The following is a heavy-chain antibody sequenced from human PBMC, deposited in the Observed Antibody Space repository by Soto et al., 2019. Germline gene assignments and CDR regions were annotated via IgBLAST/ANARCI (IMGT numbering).Heavy chain of an antibody. J-gene: IGHJ5*02. Sequence: ASVKVSCKASGYTFTSYGISWVRQAPGQGLEWMGWISAYNGNTNYAQKLQGRVTMTTDTSTSTAYMELRSLRSDDTAVYYCARDGSYYYDSSAINWFDPWGQGXLVTVYS. CDR1: GYTFTSYG. V-gene: IGHV1-18*04. CDR3: ARDGSYYYDSSAINWFDP. D-gene: IGHD3-22*01. CDR2: ISAYNGNT.